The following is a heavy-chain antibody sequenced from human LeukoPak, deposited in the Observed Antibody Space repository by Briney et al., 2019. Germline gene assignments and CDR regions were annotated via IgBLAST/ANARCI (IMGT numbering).Heavy chain of an antibody. V-gene: IGHV3-73*01. CDR3: TRDSGTYNWFDP. CDR1: GFTFRGSA. D-gene: IGHD1-26*01. CDR2: IDKKDKGYATAT. J-gene: IGHJ5*02. Sequence: GGSLRLSCAASGFTFRGSAIHWVRQSSWKEREWVGQIDKKDKGYATATAYAASVKGRLTISRDDSINTAYLQMKSLKTEDTALYYCTRDSGTYNWFDPGGQGTLVTVSS.